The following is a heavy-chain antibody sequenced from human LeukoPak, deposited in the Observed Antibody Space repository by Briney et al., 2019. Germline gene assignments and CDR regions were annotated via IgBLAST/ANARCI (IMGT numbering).Heavy chain of an antibody. CDR2: IYYSGST. D-gene: IGHD3-3*01. CDR3: ARGGSFGVVIT. J-gene: IGHJ5*02. V-gene: IGHV4-59*01. Sequence: PSETLSLTCTVSGGSISSYYWSWIRQPPGKGLEWIGYIYYSGSTNYNPSLKSRVTISVDTSKNQFSLKLSSVTAADTAVYYCARGGSFGVVITWGQGTLVTVSS. CDR1: GGSISSYY.